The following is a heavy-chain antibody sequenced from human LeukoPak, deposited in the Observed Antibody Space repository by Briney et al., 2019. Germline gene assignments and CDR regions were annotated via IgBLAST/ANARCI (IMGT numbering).Heavy chain of an antibody. Sequence: PGGSLRLSCAASGFTFSSYWMSWVRQAPGKGLEWVANIKQDGSEKYYVDSVKGRFTISRDNAKNSLYLQMNSLRAEDTAVYYCARDRVVVVAAKDHDAFDIWGQGTMVTVSS. CDR3: ARDRVVVVAAKDHDAFDI. CDR1: GFTFSSYW. D-gene: IGHD2-15*01. CDR2: IKQDGSEK. V-gene: IGHV3-7*01. J-gene: IGHJ3*02.